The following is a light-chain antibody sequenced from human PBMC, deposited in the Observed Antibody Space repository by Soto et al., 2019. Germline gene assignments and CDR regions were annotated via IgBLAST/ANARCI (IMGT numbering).Light chain of an antibody. CDR1: QSITNF. J-gene: IGKJ4*01. CDR3: QQSYSTPRLS. Sequence: DIQMTQSPSSLSASVGDSVTITCRASQSITNFLNWYQKKPGKAPNPLIYATSILQNGVPSRFSGSGSGTDFALTISSVQPEDFATYYCQQSYSTPRLSFGGGTKVDIK. V-gene: IGKV1-39*01. CDR2: ATS.